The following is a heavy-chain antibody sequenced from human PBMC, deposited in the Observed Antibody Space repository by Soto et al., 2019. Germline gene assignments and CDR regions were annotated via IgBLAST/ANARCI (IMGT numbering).Heavy chain of an antibody. D-gene: IGHD2-15*01. Sequence: EEQLVQSGGGLVQPGGSLRLSCAASGFSLGDFWMHWVRQAPGKGLVWVAHVDGYGNTKYADSVKGRFTVSRDSAKNTVSLQMNSLRVEDTAIYHCARVKGGSGAKGDPLDLWGQGILVTVSS. CDR2: VDGYGNT. J-gene: IGHJ5*02. CDR1: GFSLGDFW. CDR3: ARVKGGSGAKGDPLDL. V-gene: IGHV3-74*01.